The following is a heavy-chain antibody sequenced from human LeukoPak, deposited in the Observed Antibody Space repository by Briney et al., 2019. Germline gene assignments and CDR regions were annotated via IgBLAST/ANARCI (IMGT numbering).Heavy chain of an antibody. CDR1: GGTFSSYA. J-gene: IGHJ4*02. CDR3: ARVAAAGPDY. Sequence: GASVKVSCKASGGTFSSYAISWVRQAPGQGLEWMGGIIPIFGTADYAQKFQGRVTITADKSTSTAYMELSSLRSEDTAVYYCARVAAAGPDYWGQGTLVTVSS. V-gene: IGHV1-69*06. D-gene: IGHD6-13*01. CDR2: IIPIFGTA.